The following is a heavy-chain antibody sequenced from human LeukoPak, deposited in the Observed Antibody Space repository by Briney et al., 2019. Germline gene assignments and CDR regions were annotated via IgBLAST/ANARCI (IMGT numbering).Heavy chain of an antibody. V-gene: IGHV3-21*01. Sequence: GGSLGLSCAASGFIFNSHSMNWVRQAPGKGLEWVSSISSTSSYIYYADSVKSRFTISRDNAKNSLYLQMNSLRAEDTAVYYCARSSGWYHRGPDYYYYYMDAWGKGTTVTVS. D-gene: IGHD6-19*01. CDR1: GFIFNSHS. CDR2: ISSTSSYI. CDR3: ARSSGWYHRGPDYYYYYMDA. J-gene: IGHJ6*03.